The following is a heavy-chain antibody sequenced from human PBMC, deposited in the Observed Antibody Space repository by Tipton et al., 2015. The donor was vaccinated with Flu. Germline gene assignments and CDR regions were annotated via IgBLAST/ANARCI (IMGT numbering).Heavy chain of an antibody. CDR2: ITGSGSYT. V-gene: IGHV3-23*01. J-gene: IGHJ1*01. Sequence: SLRLSCTASGLTFSIYAMTWVRQAPGKGLEWVSSITGSGSYTYYADSVKGRFPISRDNSNNTLYLQMNTLRPEDTALYYCAKGSATVLGDTTDFQHWGQGTLVTVSS. D-gene: IGHD1-26*01. CDR1: GLTFSIYA. CDR3: AKGSATVLGDTTDFQH.